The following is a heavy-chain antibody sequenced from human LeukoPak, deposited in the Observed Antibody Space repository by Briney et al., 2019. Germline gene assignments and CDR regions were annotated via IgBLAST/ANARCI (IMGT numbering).Heavy chain of an antibody. CDR3: ARDEGFTTGTLFNWFDP. Sequence: ASVKVSCKASGGTFSSHAISWVRQAPGQGLEWMGGIIPIFGTANYAQKFQGRVTITADKSTSTAYMELSSLRSEDTAVYYCARDEGFTTGTLFNWFDPWGQGTLVTVSS. V-gene: IGHV1-69*06. CDR2: IIPIFGTA. D-gene: IGHD1-1*01. J-gene: IGHJ5*02. CDR1: GGTFSSHA.